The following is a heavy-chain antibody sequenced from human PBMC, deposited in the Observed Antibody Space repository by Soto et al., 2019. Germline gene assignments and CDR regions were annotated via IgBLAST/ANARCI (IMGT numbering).Heavy chain of an antibody. J-gene: IGHJ4*02. CDR1: GGSISTSSYY. CDR2: IYHGGRT. D-gene: IGHD7-27*01. V-gene: IGHV4-39*07. Sequence: SETLSLTCTVSGGSISTSSYYWGWIRQPPGKGLEWIGGIYHGGRTYNNPSLASRVTMSVDTSKSQLSLTLSSVSAADTAVYYCARGPSGDKVDSWGQGTLVTVSS. CDR3: ARGPSGDKVDS.